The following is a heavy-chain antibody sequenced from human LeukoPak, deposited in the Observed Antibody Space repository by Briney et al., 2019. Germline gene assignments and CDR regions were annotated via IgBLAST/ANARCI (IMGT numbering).Heavy chain of an antibody. D-gene: IGHD3-10*01. J-gene: IGHJ5*02. Sequence: SETLSLTCAVYGGSSSDYFWSWIRQPPGKGLEWIGEINHSGTTNYNPSLKSRVTISIDTSANQFSLKLSSMTAADTAVYYCARMTRFGDFPWGQGTLVTVSS. CDR3: ARMTRFGDFP. CDR1: GGSSSDYF. V-gene: IGHV4-34*01. CDR2: INHSGTT.